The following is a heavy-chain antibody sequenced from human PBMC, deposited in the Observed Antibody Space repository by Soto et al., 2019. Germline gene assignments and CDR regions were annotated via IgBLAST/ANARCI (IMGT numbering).Heavy chain of an antibody. CDR2: VYYRWRS. D-gene: IGHD2-8*01. V-gene: IGHV4-39*01. J-gene: IGHJ4*02. CDR3: VSQRTSVLTQAYFDY. CDR1: VGSVSNSNYY. Sequence: PSEPLSLTCTVSVGSVSNSNYYWGWIRQSPGKGLEWIGSVYYRWRSYSKSSVKSRVTISVDTSKNQFSLNLNSVTASDTAVYFCVSQRTSVLTQAYFDYWGPGALVTVSS.